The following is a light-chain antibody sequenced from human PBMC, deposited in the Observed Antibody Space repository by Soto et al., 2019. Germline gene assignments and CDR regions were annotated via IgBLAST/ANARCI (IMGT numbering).Light chain of an antibody. CDR3: QQRSNWPSIT. CDR1: QSVSSSY. Sequence: EIVLTQSPGTLSLSPGERATLSCRARQSVSSSYLAWYQQKPGQAPRLLIYGASNRATGIPARFSGSGSGTDFTLTISSLEPEDFAVYYCQQRSNWPSITFGQGTRLEIK. CDR2: GAS. J-gene: IGKJ5*01. V-gene: IGKV3D-20*02.